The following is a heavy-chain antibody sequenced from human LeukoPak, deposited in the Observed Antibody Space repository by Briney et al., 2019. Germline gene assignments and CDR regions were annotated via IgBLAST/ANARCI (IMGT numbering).Heavy chain of an antibody. V-gene: IGHV3-23*01. CDR2: ISGSGGST. D-gene: IGHD4-17*01. CDR3: ARSDYGGDPTYDAFDL. Sequence: GGSLRLSCAASGFTFSSYAMSWVRQAPGKGLEWVSAISGSGGSTYYADSVKGRFTISRDNSKNTLYLQMNSPRAEDTAVYYCARSDYGGDPTYDAFDLWGQGTMVTVSS. CDR1: GFTFSSYA. J-gene: IGHJ3*01.